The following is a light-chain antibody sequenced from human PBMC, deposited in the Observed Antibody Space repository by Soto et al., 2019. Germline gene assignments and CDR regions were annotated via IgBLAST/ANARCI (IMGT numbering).Light chain of an antibody. V-gene: IGKV3-11*01. CDR2: DAS. CDR1: QSVSNY. Sequence: EIVLTQSPATLSLSPGERATLSCRASQSVSNYLAWYQLKPGQAPRLLIYDASNRAAGIPARFSGSGSGTDFTLTISSLEPEDFAVYYCQQRSNWPPFTFGHGNTVYIK. J-gene: IGKJ3*01. CDR3: QQRSNWPPFT.